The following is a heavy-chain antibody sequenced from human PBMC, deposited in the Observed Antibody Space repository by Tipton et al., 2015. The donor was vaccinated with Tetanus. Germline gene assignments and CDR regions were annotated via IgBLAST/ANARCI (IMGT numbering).Heavy chain of an antibody. CDR2: IYFQGSP. CDR1: GTSISDKKYY. CDR3: ARHLYGYWFDP. Sequence: TLSLTCTVSGTSISDKKYYWGWIRQAPGKGLGWIASIYFQGSPYYSPSLKSRLPIDVDTSQNLFSLTLTPVTAADTAVYFCARHLYGYWFDPWGQGILVTVSS. D-gene: IGHD2/OR15-2a*01. V-gene: IGHV4-39*02. J-gene: IGHJ5*02.